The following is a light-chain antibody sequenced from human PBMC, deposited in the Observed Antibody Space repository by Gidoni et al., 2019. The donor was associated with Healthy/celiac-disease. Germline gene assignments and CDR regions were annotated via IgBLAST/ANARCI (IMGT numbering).Light chain of an antibody. J-gene: IGKJ4*01. CDR3: QQSYS. V-gene: IGKV1-39*01. CDR2: AAS. Sequence: DIQMTQSPPSLSASVVDRVTITCRASQSISSYLNWYQQKPGKDPKLMIYAASSLQSGVQSRFSGSGSGTEFTHTISSLQPEDFGTYYSQQSYSFGGGTKVEIK. CDR1: QSISSY.